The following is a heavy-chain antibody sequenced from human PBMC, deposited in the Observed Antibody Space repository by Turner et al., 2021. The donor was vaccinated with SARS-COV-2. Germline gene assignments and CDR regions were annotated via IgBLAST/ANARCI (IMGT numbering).Heavy chain of an antibody. CDR2: IIPIFGTA. J-gene: IGHJ4*02. V-gene: IGHV1-69*01. Sequence: QVQLVQSGAEVKKPGSSVKVSCQASGGTFSTYAITWVRQAPGQGLEWRGGIIPIFGTANYAQKSQGRVTITADESTSTAYMELSSLRSEDTAVYYCARVGVGGSSWPKDFDYWGQGTLVTVSS. CDR3: ARVGVGGSSWPKDFDY. CDR1: GGTFSTYA. D-gene: IGHD6-13*01.